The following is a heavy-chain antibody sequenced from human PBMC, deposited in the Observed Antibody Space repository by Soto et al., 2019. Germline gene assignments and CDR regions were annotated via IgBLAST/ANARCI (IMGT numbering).Heavy chain of an antibody. J-gene: IGHJ4*02. CDR3: TTGGARSGRFEYYYDY. CDR1: GFTVGNAW. Sequence: PGGSLRLSCAASGFTVGNAWMTWVRQAPGKGLEWVGRIKSKTDGGTTVYAAPVKGRFTISRDDSRNTLYLQVDSLKTEDTAVYYCTTGGARSGRFEYYYDYWGKGTLVTVSS. CDR2: IKSKTDGGTT. D-gene: IGHD6-19*01. V-gene: IGHV3-15*01.